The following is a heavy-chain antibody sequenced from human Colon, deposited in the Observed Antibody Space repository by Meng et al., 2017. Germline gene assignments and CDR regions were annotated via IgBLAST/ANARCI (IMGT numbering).Heavy chain of an antibody. CDR3: ARDSGYDKNWFDP. D-gene: IGHD5-12*01. CDR2: IHYSGST. CDR1: GGSVSSASHS. J-gene: IGHJ5*02. V-gene: IGHV4-61*01. Sequence: VKFQLPVLGLLGLPDTLSLTGNVSGGSVSSASHSCIWIRQPPGKGLEWIGLIHYSGSTNYNPSLKSRATISVDTSKNQFSLKVSSVTAADTAVYYCARDSGYDKNWFDPWGQGTLVTVSS.